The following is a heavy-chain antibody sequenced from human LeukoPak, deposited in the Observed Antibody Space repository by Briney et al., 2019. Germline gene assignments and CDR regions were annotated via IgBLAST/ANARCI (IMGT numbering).Heavy chain of an antibody. V-gene: IGHV1-2*02. D-gene: IGHD2-15*01. CDR3: ARGILGAGGTGYFDY. Sequence: ASVKVSCKASGYTXTGYYIHGVRQAPGQGLEWTAWINPYNGGTNYAQKFQGRVTMTRDTSISTAYMEVSSLISDDTAVYYCARGILGAGGTGYFDYWGQGTLVTVSS. J-gene: IGHJ4*02. CDR2: INPYNGGT. CDR1: GYTXTGYY.